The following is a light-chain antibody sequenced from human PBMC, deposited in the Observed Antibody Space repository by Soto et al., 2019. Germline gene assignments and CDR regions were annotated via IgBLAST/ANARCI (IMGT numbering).Light chain of an antibody. Sequence: EIVLTQYPGTLSLSPGESATLSCRASQSVHSSYLAWYQQTPGQAPRLLVYGATSRATGIPDRFSGSGFGTDFTLTISRLEPEDFAVYCCLQYGSTPSTFGGGTKVENK. CDR3: LQYGSTPST. V-gene: IGKV3-20*01. CDR2: GAT. CDR1: QSVHSSY. J-gene: IGKJ4*01.